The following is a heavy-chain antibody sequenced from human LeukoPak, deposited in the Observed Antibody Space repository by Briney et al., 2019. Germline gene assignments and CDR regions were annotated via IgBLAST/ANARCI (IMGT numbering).Heavy chain of an antibody. Sequence: PGGSLRLSCTVSGFSFSGHWMNWVRQAPGKGLEWVANIKYDGSERGYADSVEGRFTISRDNSKNSVFLQMNSLRAEDTAVYYCATRNNLQYWGQGTLVTVSS. CDR3: ATRNNLQY. V-gene: IGHV3-7*01. J-gene: IGHJ4*02. CDR2: IKYDGSER. CDR1: GFSFSGHW. D-gene: IGHD1/OR15-1a*01.